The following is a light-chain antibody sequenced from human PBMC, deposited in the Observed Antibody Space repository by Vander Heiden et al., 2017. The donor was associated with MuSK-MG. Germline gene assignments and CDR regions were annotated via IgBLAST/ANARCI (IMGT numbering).Light chain of an antibody. CDR3: RQGLQTPRT. J-gene: IGKJ1*01. CDR2: LGS. Sequence: DVVLTQSPLSLPVTPGGPASISCRSSQSLLDSNGYNYLDWYLQKPGQAPQLLIYLGSNRASGVPDRFSGSGSGTDFTLKISRVEAEDVGIYYCRQGLQTPRTFGQGTKVEIK. V-gene: IGKV2-28*01. CDR1: QSLLDSNGYNY.